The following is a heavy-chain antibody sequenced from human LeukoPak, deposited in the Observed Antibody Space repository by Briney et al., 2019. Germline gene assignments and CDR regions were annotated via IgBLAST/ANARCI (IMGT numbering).Heavy chain of an antibody. J-gene: IGHJ6*02. CDR3: ASHSPEGGLTDYYYYGMDV. CDR1: GYTFTSYG. Sequence: GPSVNVSCKASGYTFTSYGISWVRQAPGQGLEWMGWISAYNGNTNYAQKLQGRVTMTTDTYTSTAYMELRSLRSDDTAVYYCASHSPEGGLTDYYYYGMDVWGQGTTVTVSS. CDR2: ISAYNGNT. D-gene: IGHD2-21*02. V-gene: IGHV1-18*01.